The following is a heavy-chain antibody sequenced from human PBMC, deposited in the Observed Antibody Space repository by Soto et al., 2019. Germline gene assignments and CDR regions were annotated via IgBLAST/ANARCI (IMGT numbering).Heavy chain of an antibody. D-gene: IGHD4-17*01. CDR2: ISYDGSNK. V-gene: IGHV3-30-3*01. CDR1: GFTFSSYA. J-gene: IGHJ4*02. CDR3: ARVDYGAYYFDY. Sequence: GGSLRLSCAASGFTFSSYAMHWVRQAPGKGLEWVAVISYDGSNKYYADSVKGRFTISRDNSKNTLYLQMNSLRAEDTAVYYCARVDYGAYYFDYWGQGTLVTVSS.